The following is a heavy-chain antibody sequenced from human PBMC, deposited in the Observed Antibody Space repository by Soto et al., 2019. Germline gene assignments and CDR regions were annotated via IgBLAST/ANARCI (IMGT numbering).Heavy chain of an antibody. CDR1: GGTFSSYT. D-gene: IGHD2-2*01. CDR3: AREGRDIVVVPAAMFAFDI. CDR2: IIPILGIA. Sequence: QVQLVQSGAEVKKPGSSVKVSCKASGGTFSSYTISWVRQAPGQGLEWMGRIIPILGIANYAQKFQGRVTITADNSTSTAYMELSSLRSEDTAVYYCAREGRDIVVVPAAMFAFDIWGQGTMVTVSS. J-gene: IGHJ3*02. V-gene: IGHV1-69*08.